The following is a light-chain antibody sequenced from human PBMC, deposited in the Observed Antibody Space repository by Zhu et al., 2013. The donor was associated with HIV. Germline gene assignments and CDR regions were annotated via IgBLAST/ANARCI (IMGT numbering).Light chain of an antibody. CDR2: KAS. CDR1: QSISSW. CDR3: QQSYSTPPASS. V-gene: IGKV1-5*03. Sequence: DIQMTQSPSTLSASVGDRVTITCRASQSISSWLAWYQQKPGKAPKLLIYKASSLESGVPSRFSASGSGTEFTLTISSLQPEDFATYYCQQSYSTPPASSFGQGTKLEIK. J-gene: IGKJ2*04.